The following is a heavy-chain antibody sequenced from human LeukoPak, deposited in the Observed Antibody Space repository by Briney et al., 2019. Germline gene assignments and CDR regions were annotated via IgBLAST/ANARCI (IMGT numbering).Heavy chain of an antibody. D-gene: IGHD3-22*01. J-gene: IGHJ4*02. Sequence: SETLSLTCTVSGGSISSSSYFWGWVRQPPGKVLDWIGSIFYSARTHYNPSLKSRVTISVDTSKNQFSLRLSSVTAADTAVYYCARQTGAQYYYDSSGILEGDFDYWGQGTLVTVSS. V-gene: IGHV4-39*01. CDR1: GGSISSSSYF. CDR3: ARQTGAQYYYDSSGILEGDFDY. CDR2: IFYSART.